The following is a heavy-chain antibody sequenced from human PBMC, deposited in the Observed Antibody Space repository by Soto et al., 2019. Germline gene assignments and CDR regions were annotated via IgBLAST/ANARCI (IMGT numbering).Heavy chain of an antibody. D-gene: IGHD2-15*01. V-gene: IGHV3-21*03. Sequence: GGSLRLSCAASGFTFSSYTMNWVRQAPGKGLEWVSSISTSSNYIYYADSVRGRFTISRDNAKNSLYLQMSSLRADDTSVYYCAILRGGDMDVWGQGITVTVSS. CDR2: ISTSSNYI. CDR3: AILRGGDMDV. CDR1: GFTFSSYT. J-gene: IGHJ6*02.